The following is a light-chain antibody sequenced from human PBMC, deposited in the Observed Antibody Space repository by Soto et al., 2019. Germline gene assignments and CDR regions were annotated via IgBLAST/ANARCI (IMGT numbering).Light chain of an antibody. CDR2: GAS. CDR3: HQYDSWT. J-gene: IGKJ1*01. Sequence: TVFTQSPGTLSLSPGERATLSCRASQSFNSIYLAWYQQKPGQAPRLLIYGASRRATAIPDRFSGSGSGTDFTLTISRLEPEDFAVYYCHQYDSWTFGQGTKVDIK. V-gene: IGKV3-20*01. CDR1: QSFNSIY.